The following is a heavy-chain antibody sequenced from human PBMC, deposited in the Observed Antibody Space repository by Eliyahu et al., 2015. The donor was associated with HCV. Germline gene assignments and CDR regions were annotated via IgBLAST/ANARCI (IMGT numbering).Heavy chain of an antibody. CDR2: IRSKANNYAT. V-gene: IGHV3-73*02. CDR1: GXXFXXSA. Sequence: EVQLVESGGGLVXPGGSLKLXCXASGXXFXXSALPWVRQAPGKGLEXVGRIRSKANNYATGYAASVEGRFTISRDDSENTAYLLMNNLKIEDTAVYYCARLPAAGRIVATVGQGSWGQGTLVTVSS. J-gene: IGHJ5*02. D-gene: IGHD5-12*01. CDR3: ARLPAAGRIVATVGQGS.